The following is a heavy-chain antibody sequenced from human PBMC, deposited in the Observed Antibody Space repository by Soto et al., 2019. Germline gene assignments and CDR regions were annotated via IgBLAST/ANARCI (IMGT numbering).Heavy chain of an antibody. V-gene: IGHV3-33*01. CDR3: ARVREYYDFWSGYYDYYYYGMDV. CDR2: IWYDGSNK. D-gene: IGHD3-3*01. J-gene: IGHJ6*02. Sequence: GGSLRLSCAASGFTFSSYGMHWVRQAPGKGLEWVAVIWYDGSNKYYADSVKGRFTISRDNSKNTLYLQMNSLRAEDTAVYYCARVREYYDFWSGYYDYYYYGMDVWGQGTTVTVSS. CDR1: GFTFSSYG.